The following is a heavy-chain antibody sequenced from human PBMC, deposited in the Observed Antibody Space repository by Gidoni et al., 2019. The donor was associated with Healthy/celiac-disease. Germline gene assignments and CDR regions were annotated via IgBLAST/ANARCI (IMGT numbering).Heavy chain of an antibody. V-gene: IGHV3-33*01. CDR2: IWYDGSNK. J-gene: IGHJ4*02. D-gene: IGHD4-4*01. CDR3: ARAEGGYSNYSLDY. Sequence: QVQLVESGGGVVQPGRSLRLSCAASGFTFRSYGMHWVRQAPGKGLEWVAVIWYDGSNKYYADSVKGRFTISRDNSKNTLYLQMNSLRAEDTAVYYCARAEGGYSNYSLDYWGQGTLVTVSS. CDR1: GFTFRSYG.